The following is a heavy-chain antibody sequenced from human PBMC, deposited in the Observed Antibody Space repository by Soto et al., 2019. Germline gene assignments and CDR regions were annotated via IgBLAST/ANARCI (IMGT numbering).Heavy chain of an antibody. CDR3: ARVKRHYYDSIGDSDD. CDR1: GYSLSSGGHS. CDR2: IYPSGST. J-gene: IGHJ4*02. D-gene: IGHD3-22*01. Sequence: HLQLQESGSGLVKPSQTVSLTCPVSGYSLSSGGHSWTWIRRPPGRCLEWIGYIYPSGSTYYNPSLKTRDTLALHISKNQFSLNLTYVTAAATAVSYVARVKRHYYDSIGDSDDWGQGTLVTVSS. V-gene: IGHV4-30-2*01.